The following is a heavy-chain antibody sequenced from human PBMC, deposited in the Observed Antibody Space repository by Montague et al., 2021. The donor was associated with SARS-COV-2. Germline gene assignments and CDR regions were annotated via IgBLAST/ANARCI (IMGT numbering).Heavy chain of an antibody. V-gene: IGHV2-70*11. J-gene: IGHJ6*02. CDR2: IDWDGDK. Sequence: TLSLTCTVSGGAINRGDYYWTWIRQPPGKALEWLARIDWDGDKYYNTSLKSRLTISKDTSKNLVVLTMTNMDPVDTATYYCARGPSDTYYYNGMDVWGRGTTVTVSS. CDR1: GGAINRGDYY. CDR3: ARGPSDTYYYNGMDV.